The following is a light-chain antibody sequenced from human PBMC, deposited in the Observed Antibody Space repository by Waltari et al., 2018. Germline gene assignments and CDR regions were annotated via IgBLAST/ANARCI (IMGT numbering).Light chain of an antibody. CDR3: YSYAGSGTWV. Sequence: QSSLTQPASVSGSPGQSITISCSGTSSDLGSYNFSSWYQQNPGKAPKLMIYEGNKRPSGVSNRFSGSKAGNTASLTISGLQAEDEADYYCYSYAGSGTWVFGGGTKLTVL. CDR2: EGN. J-gene: IGLJ3*02. V-gene: IGLV2-23*01. CDR1: SSDLGSYNF.